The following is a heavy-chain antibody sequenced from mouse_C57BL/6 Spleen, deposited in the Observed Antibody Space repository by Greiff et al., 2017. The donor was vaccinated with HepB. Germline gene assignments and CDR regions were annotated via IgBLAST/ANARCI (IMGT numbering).Heavy chain of an antibody. CDR2: IDPETGGT. CDR1: GYTFTDYE. J-gene: IGHJ2*01. Sequence: VKLQESGAELVRPGASVTLSCKASGYTFTDYEMHWVKQTPVHGLEWIGAIDPETGGTAYNQKFKGKAILTADKSSSTAYMELRSLTSEDSAVYYCTRLRDYWGQGTTLTVSS. V-gene: IGHV1-15*01. CDR3: TRLRDY.